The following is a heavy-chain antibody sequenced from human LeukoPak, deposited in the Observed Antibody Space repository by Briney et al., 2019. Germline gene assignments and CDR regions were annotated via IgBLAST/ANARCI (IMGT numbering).Heavy chain of an antibody. Sequence: MPSETLSLTCTVSGGSISSYYWSWIRQPPGKGLEWIGSIYYSGSTYYNPSLKSRVTISVDTSKNQFSLKLSSVTAADTAVYYCARQSGAEDVWGQGTTVTVSS. CDR3: ARQSGAEDV. CDR2: IYYSGST. V-gene: IGHV4-59*05. CDR1: GGSISSYY. J-gene: IGHJ6*02. D-gene: IGHD3-10*01.